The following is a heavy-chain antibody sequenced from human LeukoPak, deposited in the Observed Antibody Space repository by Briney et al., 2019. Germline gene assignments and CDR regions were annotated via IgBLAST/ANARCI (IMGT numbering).Heavy chain of an antibody. V-gene: IGHV3-30*18. CDR3: AKDLTPDGVWDIDN. CDR2: ISYDGSNK. Sequence: GGSLRLSCAASGFTFSSYVMHWVRQAPGKGLEWVAVISYDGSNKYHADSVKGRFTISRDNSKNTLYLQMNSLRAEDTAVYYCAKDLTPDGVWDIDNWGRGTLITVSS. J-gene: IGHJ4*02. D-gene: IGHD3-9*01. CDR1: GFTFSSYV.